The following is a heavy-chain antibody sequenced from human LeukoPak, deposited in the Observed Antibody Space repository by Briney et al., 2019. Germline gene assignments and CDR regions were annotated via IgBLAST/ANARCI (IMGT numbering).Heavy chain of an antibody. Sequence: SQTLSLTCTVSGGSISSGSYYWGWIRQPAGKGLEWIGRIYTSGSTNYNPSLKSRVTISVDTSKNQFSLKLSSVTAADTAVYYCARARPYCSGGSCQTVFYDYWGQGTLVTVSS. D-gene: IGHD2-15*01. CDR2: IYTSGST. J-gene: IGHJ4*02. CDR1: GGSISSGSYY. CDR3: ARARPYCSGGSCQTVFYDY. V-gene: IGHV4-61*02.